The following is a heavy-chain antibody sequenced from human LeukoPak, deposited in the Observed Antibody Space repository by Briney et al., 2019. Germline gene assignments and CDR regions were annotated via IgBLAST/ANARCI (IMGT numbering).Heavy chain of an antibody. J-gene: IGHJ3*02. CDR3: ARARLLWQWLVISGAIDI. V-gene: IGHV3-30-3*01. CDR2: ISYDGSNK. CDR1: GFTFSSYA. D-gene: IGHD6-19*01. Sequence: GGSLRLSCAASGFTFSSYAMHWVRQAPGKGLEWVAVISYDGSNKYYADSVKGRFTISRDNSKNTLYLQMNSLRAEDTAVYYCARARLLWQWLVISGAIDIWGQGTMVTVSS.